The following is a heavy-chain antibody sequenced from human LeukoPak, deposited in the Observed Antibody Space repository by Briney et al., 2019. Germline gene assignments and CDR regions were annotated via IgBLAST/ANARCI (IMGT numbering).Heavy chain of an antibody. CDR2: ISGTGGTT. Sequence: GGSLRLSCAASGFTSSSYAMTWVRQAPGRGLGWVSSISGTGGTTYYADSVKGRFTISRDNSKNTLYLQVNSLRAEDTAVYYCAKEGDTRDYWGQGTLVTVSS. D-gene: IGHD5-18*01. V-gene: IGHV3-23*01. J-gene: IGHJ4*02. CDR1: GFTSSSYA. CDR3: AKEGDTRDY.